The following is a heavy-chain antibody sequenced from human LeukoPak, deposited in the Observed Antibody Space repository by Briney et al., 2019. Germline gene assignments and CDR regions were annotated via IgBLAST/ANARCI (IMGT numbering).Heavy chain of an antibody. CDR3: ARDTRITMIVVVTGELDY. CDR2: IIPIFGIA. V-gene: IGHV1-69*04. Sequence: SVKVSCKASGGTFSSYAISWVRQAPGQGLEWMGRIIPIFGIANYAQKFQGRVTITADKSTSTACMELSSLRSEDTAVYYCARDTRITMIVVVTGELDYWGQGTLVTVSS. J-gene: IGHJ4*02. CDR1: GGTFSSYA. D-gene: IGHD3-22*01.